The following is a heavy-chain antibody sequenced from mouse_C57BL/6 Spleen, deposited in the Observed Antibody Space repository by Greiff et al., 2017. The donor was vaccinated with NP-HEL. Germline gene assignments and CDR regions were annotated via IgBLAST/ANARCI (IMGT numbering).Heavy chain of an antibody. J-gene: IGHJ2*01. CDR2: ISSGGSYT. D-gene: IGHD1-1*02. Sequence: EVQLVESGGDLVKPGGSLKLSCAASGFTFSSYGMSWVRQTPDKRLEWVATISSGGSYTSYPDSVKGRFTISRDNAKNTLYLQMSSLKSEDTAMYYCAREGLWSYYFDYWGQGTTLTVSS. V-gene: IGHV5-6*01. CDR3: AREGLWSYYFDY. CDR1: GFTFSSYG.